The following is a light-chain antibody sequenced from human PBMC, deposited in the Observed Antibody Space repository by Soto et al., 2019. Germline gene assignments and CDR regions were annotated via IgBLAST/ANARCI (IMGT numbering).Light chain of an antibody. J-gene: IGLJ1*01. CDR3: AAWDDSLSGALYV. V-gene: IGLV1-47*01. CDR1: SSNIGSNY. Sequence: QSVLTQSPSASGTPGQRVTISCSGSSSNIGSNYVYWYQQLPGTAPKLLIYRNNQRPSGVPDRFSGSKSGTSASLAISGLRSEDEADYYCAAWDDSLSGALYVFGTGTKVTVL. CDR2: RNN.